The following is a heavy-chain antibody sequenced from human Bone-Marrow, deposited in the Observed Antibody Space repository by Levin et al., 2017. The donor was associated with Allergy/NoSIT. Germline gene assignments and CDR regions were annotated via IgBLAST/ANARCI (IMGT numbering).Heavy chain of an antibody. CDR2: IRSKAYGRTT. V-gene: IGHV3-49*03. CDR1: GFIFNNNA. CDR3: ARGQVGRETLPYYFDY. Sequence: GGSLRLSCTASGFIFNNNAMTWFRQAPGKGLEWVGFIRSKAYGRTTEYAASVRGRFTISRDDSKSIAYLQMNSLNTEDTAVYYCARGQVGRETLPYYFDYWGQGALVTVSS. D-gene: IGHD1-26*01. J-gene: IGHJ4*02.